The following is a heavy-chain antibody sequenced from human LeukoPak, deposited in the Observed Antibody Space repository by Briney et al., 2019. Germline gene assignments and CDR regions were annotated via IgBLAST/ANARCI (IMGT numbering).Heavy chain of an antibody. V-gene: IGHV1-2*02. CDR2: INPNNGGT. CDR3: ARDDDFDY. Sequence: ASVKVSCKASGYTFTGYYMHWVRRAPGQGLEWMAWINPNNGGTNYAQKFQGRVTMTRDTSISTAYMELSRLRSDDTAVYYCARDDDFDYWGQGTLVTVSS. J-gene: IGHJ4*02. CDR1: GYTFTGYY.